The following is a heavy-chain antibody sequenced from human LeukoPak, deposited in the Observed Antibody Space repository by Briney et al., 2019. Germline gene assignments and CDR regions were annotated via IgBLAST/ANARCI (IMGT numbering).Heavy chain of an antibody. CDR2: ISYDGSDK. CDR1: GFTFSSYA. V-gene: IGHV3-30*04. J-gene: IGHJ4*02. Sequence: GGSQSLPCAGSGFTFSSYAMHWVRQAPGKGLEWVAVISYDGSDKYYADSVKGRFTISRDNSKNTLYLQVNSLRAEDTAVYYCATDFGGVIALIGYWGQGTLVTVSS. CDR3: ATDFGGVIALIGY. D-gene: IGHD3-16*02.